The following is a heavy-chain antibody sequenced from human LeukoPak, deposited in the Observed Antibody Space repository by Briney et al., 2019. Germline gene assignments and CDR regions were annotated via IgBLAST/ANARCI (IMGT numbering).Heavy chain of an antibody. D-gene: IGHD2-2*01. Sequence: SGTLSLTCTVSGGSISNYYWSWIRQPPGKGLEWIGYIYYSGNTNYNPSLKSRVTISVDTSKNQFSLKLSSVTAADTAVYYCAKEKSPIVVVPAAMSWGQGTLVTVSS. J-gene: IGHJ4*02. CDR2: IYYSGNT. CDR3: AKEKSPIVVVPAAMS. V-gene: IGHV4-59*01. CDR1: GGSISNYY.